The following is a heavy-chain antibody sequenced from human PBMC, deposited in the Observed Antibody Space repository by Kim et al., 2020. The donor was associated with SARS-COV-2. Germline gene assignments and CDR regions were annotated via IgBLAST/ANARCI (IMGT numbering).Heavy chain of an antibody. V-gene: IGHV1-69*04. CDR1: GGTFSSYA. J-gene: IGHJ6*02. CDR3: ARDLEDTAMVYYYYGMDV. D-gene: IGHD5-18*01. CDR2: IIPILGIA. Sequence: SVKVSCKASGGTFSSYAISWVRQAPGQGLEWMGRIIPILGIANYAQKFQGRVTITADKSTSTAYMELSSLRSEDTAVYYCARDLEDTAMVYYYYGMDVLGQGTTVTVSS.